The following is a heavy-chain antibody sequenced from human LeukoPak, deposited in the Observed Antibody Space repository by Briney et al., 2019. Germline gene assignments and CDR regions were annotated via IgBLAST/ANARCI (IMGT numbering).Heavy chain of an antibody. CDR1: GFTFSSYA. CDR3: ANSVDRRSAHFDY. CDR2: ISGSGGST. V-gene: IGHV3-23*01. D-gene: IGHD3-22*01. J-gene: IGHJ4*02. Sequence: GSLRLSCAASGFTFSSYAMSWVRQAPGKGLEWVSAISGSGGSTYYADSVKGRFTISRDNSKNTLYLQMNSLRAEDTAVYYCANSVDRRSAHFDYWGQGTLVTVSS.